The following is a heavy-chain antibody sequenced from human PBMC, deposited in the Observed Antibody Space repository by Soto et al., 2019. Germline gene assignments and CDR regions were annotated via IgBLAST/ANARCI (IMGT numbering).Heavy chain of an antibody. Sequence: QVQLQESGPGLVKPSQTLSLTCTVSGGSISSGGYYWSWIRQHPGKGLEWIGYIYYSGSTYYNPSLKSRVTISVDTSKNQFALKLSSVPASDTAVYYCARVFGFGGMDVWGQGTTVTVSS. CDR2: IYYSGST. CDR1: GGSISSGGYY. D-gene: IGHD3-10*01. J-gene: IGHJ6*02. CDR3: ARVFGFGGMDV. V-gene: IGHV4-31*03.